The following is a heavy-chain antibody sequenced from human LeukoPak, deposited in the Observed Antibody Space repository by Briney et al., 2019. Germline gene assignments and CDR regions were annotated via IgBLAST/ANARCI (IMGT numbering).Heavy chain of an antibody. CDR2: ISSTSKL. CDR1: GFTFSTYN. D-gene: IGHD2-2*02. Sequence: GGSLRLSCAASGFTFSTYNINWVRQAPGKGLEWVSSISSTSKLFYADSVKGRFTISRDNAKNSLSLQMNSLRAEDTAVYYCARGGGSIPFDYWGQGTLVTVFS. J-gene: IGHJ4*02. CDR3: ARGGGSIPFDY. V-gene: IGHV3-21*01.